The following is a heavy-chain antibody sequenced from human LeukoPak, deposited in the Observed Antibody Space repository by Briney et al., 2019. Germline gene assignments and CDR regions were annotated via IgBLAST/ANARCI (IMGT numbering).Heavy chain of an antibody. Sequence: PGGSLRLSCAASGFTFSDYYMSWIRQAPGKGLEWVSYISSSGSTIYYADSVKGRFTISRDNSKNTLYLQMNSLRAEDTAVYYCLIAAAGTGIPVTDYWGQGTLVTVSS. V-gene: IGHV3-11*04. CDR1: GFTFSDYY. J-gene: IGHJ4*02. CDR2: ISSSGSTI. CDR3: LIAAAGTGIPVTDY. D-gene: IGHD6-13*01.